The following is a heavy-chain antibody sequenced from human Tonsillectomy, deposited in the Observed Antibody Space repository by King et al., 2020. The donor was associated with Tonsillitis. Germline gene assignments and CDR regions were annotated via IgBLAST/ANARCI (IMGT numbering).Heavy chain of an antibody. CDR1: GYTFTGHY. V-gene: IGHV1-2*02. CDR2: ISPKTGGT. Sequence: VQLVESGAEVKKPGASVKVSCTASGYTFTGHYIHWLRQAPGQGLEWMGWISPKTGGTNYAQKFQGRVTVTRDTSIGTAYMELTRLRPDDTAVYYCARDYCGGDCEKDAFDIWGQGTMVTVSS. J-gene: IGHJ3*02. CDR3: ARDYCGGDCEKDAFDI. D-gene: IGHD2-21*02.